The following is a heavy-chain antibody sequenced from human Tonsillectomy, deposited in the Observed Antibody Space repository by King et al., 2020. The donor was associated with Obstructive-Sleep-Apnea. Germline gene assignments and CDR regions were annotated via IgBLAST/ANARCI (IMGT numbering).Heavy chain of an antibody. CDR3: ARSLDYGDYPGAFDI. CDR2: IYYSGST. CDR1: DGSSSSYY. Sequence: VQLQESGPGLVKPSETLSLTCTVSDGSSSSYYWSWIRPPPGKGLEWIGYIYYSGSTNYNPSLQSRVTISVDTSKNQFSLKLSSVAATDTAVYYCARSLDYGDYPGAFDIWGQGTMVTVSS. J-gene: IGHJ3*02. D-gene: IGHD4-17*01. V-gene: IGHV4-59*08.